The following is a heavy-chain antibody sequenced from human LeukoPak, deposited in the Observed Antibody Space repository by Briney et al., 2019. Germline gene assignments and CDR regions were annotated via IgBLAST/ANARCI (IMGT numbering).Heavy chain of an antibody. J-gene: IGHJ4*02. V-gene: IGHV3-11*01. Sequence: PGGSLRLSCAASGFTFSDYYMSWIRQAPGKGLECISYISSSGNTTYYADSVKGRFTISRDNAKDSLHLQMNSLRAEDTAVYYCAKVCYEGYFDYWGQGTLVTVSS. CDR1: GFTFSDYY. D-gene: IGHD3-3*01. CDR2: ISSSGNTT. CDR3: AKVCYEGYFDY.